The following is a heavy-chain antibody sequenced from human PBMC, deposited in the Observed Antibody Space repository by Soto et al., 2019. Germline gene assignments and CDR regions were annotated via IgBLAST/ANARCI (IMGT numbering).Heavy chain of an antibody. Sequence: QLQLQESGPGLVKPSETLSLTCTVSGGSISSSSYYWGWIRQPPGKGLEWIGSIYYSGSTYYNPSLKSRVTISVDTSKNQFSLKLSPVTAADTAVYYCARHIVATIYPRGQRPENFDYWGQGTLVTVSS. V-gene: IGHV4-39*01. J-gene: IGHJ4*02. CDR1: GGSISSSSYY. CDR2: IYYSGST. D-gene: IGHD5-12*01. CDR3: ARHIVATIYPRGQRPENFDY.